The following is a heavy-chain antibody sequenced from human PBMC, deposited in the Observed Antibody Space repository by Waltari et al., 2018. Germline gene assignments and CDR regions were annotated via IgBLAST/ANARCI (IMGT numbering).Heavy chain of an antibody. J-gene: IGHJ4*02. CDR3: VRHRTTYPLEIDY. V-gene: IGHV5-10-1*01. D-gene: IGHD2-2*01. CDR1: GYIFTSHW. Sequence: EVQLVQSGAEVKKPEEPLRISWEVSGYIFTSHWISWVRQMPGKGLGGGGRIDPSDSFRNYGPAFEGHVTISVDQSLRTAYLQWDSLKASDTAIYYCVRHRTTYPLEIDYWGQGTLVTVSS. CDR2: IDPSDSFR.